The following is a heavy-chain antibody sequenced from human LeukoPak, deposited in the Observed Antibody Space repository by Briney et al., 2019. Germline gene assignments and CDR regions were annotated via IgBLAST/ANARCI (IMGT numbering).Heavy chain of an antibody. Sequence: SACLSLTFTVSGASISSTYGSWIRQPPGKGLEWIGYIYYSGRTNYIPSLKSRVTISVDTYKNQSSLKLSSGTAADTAVYYCGTLPGYDSSQSWGGEGPLVTVPS. CDR1: GASISSTY. V-gene: IGHV4-59*01. D-gene: IGHD3-22*01. CDR3: GTLPGYDSSQSW. J-gene: IGHJ4*02. CDR2: IYYSGRT.